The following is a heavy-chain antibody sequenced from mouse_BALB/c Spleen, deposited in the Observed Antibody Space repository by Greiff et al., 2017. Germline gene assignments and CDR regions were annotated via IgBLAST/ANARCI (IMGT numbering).Heavy chain of an antibody. Sequence: DVMLVESGGGLVKPGGSLKLSCAASGFTFSSYAMSWVRQTPEKRLEWVASISSGGSTYYPDSVKGRFTISRDNARNILYLQMSSLRSEDTAMYYCARGGRYGSNFDYWGQGTTLTVSS. CDR3: ARGGRYGSNFDY. J-gene: IGHJ2*01. CDR1: GFTFSSYA. V-gene: IGHV5-6-5*01. D-gene: IGHD2-10*02. CDR2: ISSGGST.